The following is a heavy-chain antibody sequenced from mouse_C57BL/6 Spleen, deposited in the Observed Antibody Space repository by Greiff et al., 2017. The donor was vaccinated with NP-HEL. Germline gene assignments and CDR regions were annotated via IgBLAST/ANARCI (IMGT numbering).Heavy chain of an antibody. Sequence: QVQLQQSGAELVRPGASVTLSCKASGYTFTDYEMHWVKQTPVHGLEWIGAIDPETGGTAYNQKFKGKAILTADKSSSTAYMELRSLTSEDSAVYYCTIYYYGSSLWYFDVWGTGTTVTVSS. CDR2: IDPETGGT. CDR3: TIYYYGSSLWYFDV. CDR1: GYTFTDYE. V-gene: IGHV1-15*01. J-gene: IGHJ1*03. D-gene: IGHD1-1*01.